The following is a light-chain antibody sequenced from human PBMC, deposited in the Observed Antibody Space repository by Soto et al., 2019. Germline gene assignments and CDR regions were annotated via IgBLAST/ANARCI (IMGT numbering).Light chain of an antibody. CDR2: EVN. Sequence: QSALTQPPSASGYPGQSVTISSTGTRSDIGGYNFVSWYQQHPGKAPKLIIYEVNKRPSGVPDRFSGSKSGNTASLTVSGLQADDEGDYFCSSYAGTNNLGVFGGGTKLTVL. CDR3: SSYAGTNNLGV. J-gene: IGLJ3*02. CDR1: RSDIGGYNF. V-gene: IGLV2-8*01.